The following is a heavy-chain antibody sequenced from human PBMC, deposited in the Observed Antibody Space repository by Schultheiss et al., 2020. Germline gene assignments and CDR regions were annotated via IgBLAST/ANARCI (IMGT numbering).Heavy chain of an antibody. CDR1: GFTFSSYG. Sequence: GESLKISCAASGFTFSSYGMHWVRQAPGKGLEWVGFIRSKAYDETTEYAASVKGRFTISRDDSKSIVYLQMNSLKIEDTAVYFCTRDAASSYTSSWWYYFDFWGQGTLVTVSS. D-gene: IGHD6-13*01. V-gene: IGHV3-49*04. J-gene: IGHJ4*02. CDR2: IRSKAYDETT. CDR3: TRDAASSYTSSWWYYFDF.